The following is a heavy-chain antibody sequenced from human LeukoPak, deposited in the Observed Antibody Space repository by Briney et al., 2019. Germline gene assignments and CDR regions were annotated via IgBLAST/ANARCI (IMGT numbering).Heavy chain of an antibody. CDR1: GFTFSNYW. Sequence: PGGSLRLSCAASGFTFSNYWMHWVRQAPGKGLEYVSAISSNGGSTYYANSVKGRFTISRDNSKNTLYLQMGSLRAEDMAVYYCARDSGCYSGYYYYYYMDVWGKGTTVTVSS. CDR2: ISSNGGST. V-gene: IGHV3-64*01. J-gene: IGHJ6*03. CDR3: ARDSGCYSGYYYYYYMDV. D-gene: IGHD1-26*01.